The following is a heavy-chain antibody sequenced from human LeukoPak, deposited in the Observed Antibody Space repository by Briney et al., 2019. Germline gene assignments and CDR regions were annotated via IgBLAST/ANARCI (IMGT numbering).Heavy chain of an antibody. V-gene: IGHV1-24*01. D-gene: IGHD5-18*01. CDR1: GSSLSELS. J-gene: IGHJ4*02. Sequence: ASVKVSCAVSGSSLSELSLYWVRQAPGKGLEWMGGFDVIDSETFYAQKFQGRVTMTEDSSTDTAYMELRSLTSDDTALYYCAAGRPYSLLDYWGQGTLVTVSS. CDR2: FDVIDSET. CDR3: AAGRPYSLLDY.